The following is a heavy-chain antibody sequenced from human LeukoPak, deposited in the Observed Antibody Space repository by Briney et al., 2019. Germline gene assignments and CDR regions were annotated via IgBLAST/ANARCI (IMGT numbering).Heavy chain of an antibody. D-gene: IGHD3-22*01. CDR2: ISSSSSYI. Sequence: PGGSLRLSCAASGCTFSSYSMNWVRQAPGKGLEWVSSISSSSSYIYYADSVKGRFTISRDNAKNSLYLQMTSLRAEGTAVYYCARDREYDSSGYFDYWGQGTLVTVSS. J-gene: IGHJ4*02. CDR3: ARDREYDSSGYFDY. CDR1: GCTFSSYS. V-gene: IGHV3-21*01.